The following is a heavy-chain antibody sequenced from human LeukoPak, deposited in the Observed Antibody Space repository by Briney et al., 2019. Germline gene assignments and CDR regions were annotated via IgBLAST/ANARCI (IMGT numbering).Heavy chain of an antibody. V-gene: IGHV3-7*01. D-gene: IGHD3-10*02. CDR1: GFIFGTYW. CDR3: AELGITMIGGV. Sequence: GGSLRLSCAASGFIFGTYWMSWVRQAPGKGLEWVANIDQDASEKYYVDSVKGRFTISRDNAKNSLYLQMNSLRAEDTAVYYCAELGITMIGGVWGKGTTVTISS. CDR2: IDQDASEK. J-gene: IGHJ6*04.